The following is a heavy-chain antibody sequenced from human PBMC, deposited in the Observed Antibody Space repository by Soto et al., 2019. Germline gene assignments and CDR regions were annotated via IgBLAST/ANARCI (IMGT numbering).Heavy chain of an antibody. V-gene: IGHV1-69*01. Sequence: QVQLVQSGAEVKKPGSSLKVSCKTSGVTFSTSGISWVRQGPGQGLEWMGGIIPLFGTPKYARKFQGRVSITADESATTTYLELSGLSSDDTAIYYCARVSPAIWGGDNCYRLDSYFDSWGQGSQVVVSS. CDR1: GVTFSTSG. CDR3: ARVSPAIWGGDNCYRLDSYFDS. D-gene: IGHD2-21*02. J-gene: IGHJ4*03. CDR2: IIPLFGTP.